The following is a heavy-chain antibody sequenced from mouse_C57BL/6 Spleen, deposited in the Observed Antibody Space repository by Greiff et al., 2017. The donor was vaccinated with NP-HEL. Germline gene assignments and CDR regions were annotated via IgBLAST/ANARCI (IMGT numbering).Heavy chain of an antibody. J-gene: IGHJ4*01. CDR1: GYSFTGYY. CDR3: ARDTTVVATNYYAMDY. Sequence: VQLQQSGPELVKPGASVKISCKASGYSFTGYYMHWVKQSHGNILDWIGYIYPYNGVSSYNQKFKGKATLTVDKSSSTAYMELRSLTSEDSAGYYCARDTTVVATNYYAMDYWGQGTSVTVSS. D-gene: IGHD1-1*01. V-gene: IGHV1-31*01. CDR2: IYPYNGVS.